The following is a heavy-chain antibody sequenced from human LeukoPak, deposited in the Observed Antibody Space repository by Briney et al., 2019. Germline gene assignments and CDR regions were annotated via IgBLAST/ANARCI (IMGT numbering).Heavy chain of an antibody. J-gene: IGHJ3*02. Sequence: GGSLRLSCEASGFTFTTYSMTWVRQAPGKGLEWVSIISSGSSAIFSADALKGRFTISRDDAKNLLYLDMNSLRAEDTAVYYCASDQNSGYRPNDAFDIWGQGTMVTVSS. V-gene: IGHV3-21*01. CDR3: ASDQNSGYRPNDAFDI. CDR1: GFTFTTYS. CDR2: ISSGSSAI. D-gene: IGHD5-12*01.